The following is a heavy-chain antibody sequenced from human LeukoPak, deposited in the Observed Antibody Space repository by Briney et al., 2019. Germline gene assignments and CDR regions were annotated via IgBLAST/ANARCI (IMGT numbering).Heavy chain of an antibody. J-gene: IGHJ4*02. CDR3: ARGVVGATDRFDY. D-gene: IGHD1-26*01. CDR2: INHSGST. Sequence: SETLSLTCAVYGESFSGYYWSWIRQPPGKGLEWIGEINHSGSTNYNPSLKSRVTISVDTSKNQFSLKLSSVIAADTAVYYCARGVVGATDRFDYWGQGTLVTVSS. CDR1: GESFSGYY. V-gene: IGHV4-34*01.